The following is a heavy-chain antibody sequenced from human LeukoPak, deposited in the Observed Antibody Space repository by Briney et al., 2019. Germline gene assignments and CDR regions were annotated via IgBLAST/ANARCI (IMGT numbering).Heavy chain of an antibody. V-gene: IGHV3-21*01. CDR3: ASGEWSGSPFDF. Sequence: GGSLRLSCAASGFTFSSYSMNWVRQAPGKGLEWVSFISTSSSYIYYADSVKGRFTVSRDNARKSLYLQMNSLRAEDTAVYYCASGEWSGSPFDFWGQGTLVTVSS. CDR1: GFTFSSYS. CDR2: ISTSSSYI. D-gene: IGHD6-25*01. J-gene: IGHJ4*02.